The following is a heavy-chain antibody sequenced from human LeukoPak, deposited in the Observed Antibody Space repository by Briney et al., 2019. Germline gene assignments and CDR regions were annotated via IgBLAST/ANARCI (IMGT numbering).Heavy chain of an antibody. D-gene: IGHD1-26*01. CDR2: ISGSGGST. V-gene: IGHV3-23*01. CDR3: AKNGGSYWTPYWYFDL. CDR1: GFTFSSYA. J-gene: IGHJ2*01. Sequence: GGSLRLSCAASGFTFSSYAMSWVRQAPGKGLEWVSAISGSGGSTYYADSVKGRFAISRDNSKNTLYLQMNSLRAEDTAVYYCAKNGGSYWTPYWYFDLWGRGTLVTVSS.